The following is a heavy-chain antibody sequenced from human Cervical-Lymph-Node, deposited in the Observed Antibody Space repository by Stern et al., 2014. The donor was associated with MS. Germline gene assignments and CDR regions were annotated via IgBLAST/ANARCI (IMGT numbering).Heavy chain of an antibody. D-gene: IGHD1-26*01. CDR2: IYSSGPI. Sequence: VQLVESGPGLVKPSQTLSLTCAVSGGSISSGSYFWSWIRQPAGKGLEWIGRIYSSGPINYNPSLKSRVTLTGEPAKNQFSLKLTSVPAADTAVYYCARGSFFLYSGSYFDNWGQGTLVTVSS. J-gene: IGHJ4*02. CDR3: ARGSFFLYSGSYFDN. CDR1: GGSISSGSYF. V-gene: IGHV4-61*02.